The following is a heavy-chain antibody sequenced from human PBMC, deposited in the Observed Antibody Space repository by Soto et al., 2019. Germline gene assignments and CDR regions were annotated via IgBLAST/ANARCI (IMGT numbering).Heavy chain of an antibody. J-gene: IGHJ6*02. CDR2: IYHSGST. CDR1: GGSISSGGYS. Sequence: SETLSLTCAVSGGSISSGGYSWSWIRQPPGKGLEWIGYIYHSGSTYYNPSLKSRVTISVDRSKNQFSLKLSSVTAADTAVYYCARSPPRSYYYGMDAWGQGTTVTVSS. V-gene: IGHV4-30-2*01. CDR3: ARSPPRSYYYGMDA.